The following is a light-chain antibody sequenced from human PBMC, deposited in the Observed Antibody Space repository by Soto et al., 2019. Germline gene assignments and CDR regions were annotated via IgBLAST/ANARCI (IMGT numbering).Light chain of an antibody. Sequence: EIVMTQSPATLSVSPGERATLSCRASQSVSSDLAWYQQKPGQAPRLLIYGVSTRATGFPARFSGSESGTEFTLTISSLQSEDFAVYYCQQYHNWPRTFGQGTKVEIK. V-gene: IGKV3-15*01. CDR1: QSVSSD. CDR2: GVS. CDR3: QQYHNWPRT. J-gene: IGKJ1*01.